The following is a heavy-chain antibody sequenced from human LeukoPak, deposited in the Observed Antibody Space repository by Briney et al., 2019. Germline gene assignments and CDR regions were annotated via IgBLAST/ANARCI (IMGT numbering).Heavy chain of an antibody. J-gene: IGHJ6*03. V-gene: IGHV4-59*01. CDR2: IYYSGST. CDR1: GGSISSYY. CDR3: ARGDYTYYYYYMDV. D-gene: IGHD4-11*01. Sequence: SETLSLTCTVSGGSISSYYWSWIRQPPGKGLEWIGYIYYSGSTNYTPSLKSRVTISVDTSKNQFSLKLSSVTAADTAVYYCARGDYTYYYYYMDVWGKGTTVTISS.